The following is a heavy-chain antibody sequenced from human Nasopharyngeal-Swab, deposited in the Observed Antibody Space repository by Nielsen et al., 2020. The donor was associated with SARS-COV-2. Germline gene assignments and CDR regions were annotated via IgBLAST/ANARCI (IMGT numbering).Heavy chain of an antibody. CDR3: ARDFSGFPVSDYYYGMDV. D-gene: IGHD3-10*01. V-gene: IGHV4-59*12. Sequence: SETLSLTCTVSGGSISSYYWSWIRQPPGKGLEWIGYIYYSGSTNYNPSLKSRVTISVDTSKNQFSLKLSSVTAADTAVYYCARDFSGFPVSDYYYGMDVWGQGTTVTVSS. CDR2: IYYSGST. J-gene: IGHJ6*02. CDR1: GGSISSYY.